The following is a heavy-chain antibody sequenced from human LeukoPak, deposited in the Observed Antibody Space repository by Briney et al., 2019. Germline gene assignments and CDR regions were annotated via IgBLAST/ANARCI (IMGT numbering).Heavy chain of an antibody. J-gene: IGHJ4*02. CDR1: GGSISSGNYY. Sequence: SETLSLTCSVSGGSISSGNYYWSWIRQPAGKGLDWIGRIHVSGNTNLNPSLKSRVTISVDTSKNQFSLNLRSVTAADTAVYHCARGWELLNYWGRGTLVIVSS. CDR3: ARGWELLNY. V-gene: IGHV4-61*02. D-gene: IGHD4-23*01. CDR2: IHVSGNT.